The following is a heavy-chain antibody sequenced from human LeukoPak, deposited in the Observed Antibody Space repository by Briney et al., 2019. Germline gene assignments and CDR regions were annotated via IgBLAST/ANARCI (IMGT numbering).Heavy chain of an antibody. V-gene: IGHV4-59*01. CDR1: GGSISSYY. D-gene: IGHD1-20*01. J-gene: IGHJ4*02. CDR2: IYYSGST. Sequence: SETLSLTCTVSGGSISSYYWSWIRQPPGKGLEWIGYIYYSGSTNYNPSLKSRVTISVDTSKNQFSLKLSSVTAADTAVYYCARRGITGTYVGYWGQGTLVTVSS. CDR3: ARRGITGTYVGY.